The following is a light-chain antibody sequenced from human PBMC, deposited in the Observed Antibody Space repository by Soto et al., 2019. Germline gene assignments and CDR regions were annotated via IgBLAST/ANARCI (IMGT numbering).Light chain of an antibody. Sequence: DIQMTQSPSSLSASVGDRVTITCRASQSSSNWLAWYQQKPAKAPNLLIHDASSLESGVPSRFSGSGSGTEFTLTISSLQPDDFATYYCQQYNSFPLTFGGGTRWIS. J-gene: IGKJ4*01. CDR3: QQYNSFPLT. V-gene: IGKV1-5*01. CDR1: QSSSNW. CDR2: DAS.